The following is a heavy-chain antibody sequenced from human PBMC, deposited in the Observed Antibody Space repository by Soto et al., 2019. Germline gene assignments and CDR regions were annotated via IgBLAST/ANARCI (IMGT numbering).Heavy chain of an antibody. J-gene: IGHJ4*02. CDR2: ISYDGSNK. CDR1: GFTFSSYG. CDR3: AKVTPPSGDYFDY. D-gene: IGHD3-10*01. Sequence: QVQLVESGGGVVQPGRSLRLSCAASGFTFSSYGMHWVRQAPGKGLEWVAVISYDGSNKYYADSVKGRFTISRDNSKNTLYLQMNSLRAEDTAVDYCAKVTPPSGDYFDYWGQGTLVTVSS. V-gene: IGHV3-30*18.